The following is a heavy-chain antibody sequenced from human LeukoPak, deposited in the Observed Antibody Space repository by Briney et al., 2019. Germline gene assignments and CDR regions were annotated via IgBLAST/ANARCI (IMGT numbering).Heavy chain of an antibody. V-gene: IGHV1-18*01. Sequence: GASVKVSCTASGYTFTSYGISWVREAPGQGLEWMGWISAYNGNTNYAQKLQGRVTMTTDTSTSTAYMELRSLRSDDTAVYYCARAYDFWSGYYNYYGMDVWGQGTTVTVSS. CDR1: GYTFTSYG. CDR3: ARAYDFWSGYYNYYGMDV. CDR2: ISAYNGNT. D-gene: IGHD3-3*01. J-gene: IGHJ6*02.